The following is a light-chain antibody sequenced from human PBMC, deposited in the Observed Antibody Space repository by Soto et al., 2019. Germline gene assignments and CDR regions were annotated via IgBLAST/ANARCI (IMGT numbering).Light chain of an antibody. CDR1: QSVDTTF. V-gene: IGKV3-20*01. J-gene: IGKJ1*01. Sequence: EIVLTQSPGSLSLSPGQRATLSCRASQSVDTTFFAWYQKKPGQAHRLLVYDAYKRTTGNPERFSGSGSGKDLTLIISELEAEDFEGDFCQKYITSVTFGQGTKVEIK. CDR2: DAY. CDR3: QKYITSVT.